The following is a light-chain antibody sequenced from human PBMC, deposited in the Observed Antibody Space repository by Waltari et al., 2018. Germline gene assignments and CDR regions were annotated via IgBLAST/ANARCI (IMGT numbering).Light chain of an antibody. J-gene: IGKJ1*01. CDR1: QRVSRT. Sequence: EIVLTQSPGTLLLSPGEGATLSCRASQRVSRTLAWYQQKPGQAPRLLIYGASSRATGIPDRFSGSGSGTDFSLTISRLEPDDSAVYFCQHYVSLPATFGQGTKVEIK. V-gene: IGKV3-20*01. CDR2: GAS. CDR3: QHYVSLPAT.